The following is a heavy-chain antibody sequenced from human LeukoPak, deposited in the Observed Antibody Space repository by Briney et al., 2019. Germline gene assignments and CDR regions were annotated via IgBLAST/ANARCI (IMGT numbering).Heavy chain of an antibody. D-gene: IGHD3-10*02. CDR1: GFTFDTYW. V-gene: IGHV3-48*04. Sequence: GGSLRLSCAASGFTFDTYWMNWVRQAPGKGLEWVSYISSSGSTIYYADSVKGRFTISRDNAKNSLYLQMSSLRAEDTAVYYCAELGITMIGGVWGKGTTVTISS. CDR3: AELGITMIGGV. J-gene: IGHJ6*04. CDR2: ISSSGSTI.